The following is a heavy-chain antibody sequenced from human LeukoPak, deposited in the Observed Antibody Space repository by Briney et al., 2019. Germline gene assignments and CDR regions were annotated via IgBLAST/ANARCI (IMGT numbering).Heavy chain of an antibody. Sequence: GGSLRLSCAASGFSFSIYWMHWVRQAPGGGLVWVPLISSDGSKSGYADSVKGRFTISRDNAKNTVYLQMNSLSAEDTAMYYCVRREAGGSNSWFYFDYWGQGTLVSASS. D-gene: IGHD6-13*01. V-gene: IGHV3-74*01. J-gene: IGHJ4*02. CDR1: GFSFSIYW. CDR3: VRREAGGSNSWFYFDY. CDR2: ISSDGSKS.